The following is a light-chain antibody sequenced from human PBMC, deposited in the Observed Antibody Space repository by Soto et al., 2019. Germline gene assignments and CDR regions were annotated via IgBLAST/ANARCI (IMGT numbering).Light chain of an antibody. J-gene: IGKJ2*01. CDR1: QDINTW. V-gene: IGKV1-12*01. Sequence: DIQMTQSPSSVSASVGDRVTITCRASQDINTWLAWYQQKPGKAPALLIYAASILQSGVPSRFSGGGFGTHFTLTISSLQPEDSATYYCQRANSFPRTFGQGTKLEIQ. CDR2: AAS. CDR3: QRANSFPRT.